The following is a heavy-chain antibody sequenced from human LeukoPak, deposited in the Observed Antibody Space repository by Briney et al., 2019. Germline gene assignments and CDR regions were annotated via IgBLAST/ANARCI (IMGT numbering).Heavy chain of an antibody. CDR2: IIPIFGTA. CDR1: GYTFTGYY. D-gene: IGHD6-13*01. V-gene: IGHV1-69*13. CDR3: ARGAAAGKGPLAHYYYGMDV. Sequence: ASVKVSCKASGYTFTGYYMHWVRQAPGQGLEWMGGIIPIFGTANYAQKFQGRVTITADESTSTAYMELSSLRSEDTAVYYCARGAAAGKGPLAHYYYGMDVWGQGTTVTVSS. J-gene: IGHJ6*02.